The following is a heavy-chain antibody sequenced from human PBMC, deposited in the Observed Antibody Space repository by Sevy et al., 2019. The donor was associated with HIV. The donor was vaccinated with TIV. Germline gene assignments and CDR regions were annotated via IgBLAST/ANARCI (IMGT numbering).Heavy chain of an antibody. D-gene: IGHD3-10*01. V-gene: IGHV3-7*01. CDR3: ARPRVPYGSGSYSQRYYYYGMDV. J-gene: IGHJ6*02. CDR2: IKQDGSEK. CDR1: GFTFSSYW. Sequence: GGSLRLSCAASGFTFSSYWMSWVRQAPGKGLEWVANIKQDGSEKYYVDSVKGRFTISRDNAKNSLYLQMNSLRAEDTAVYYCARPRVPYGSGSYSQRYYYYGMDVWGQGTTVTVSS.